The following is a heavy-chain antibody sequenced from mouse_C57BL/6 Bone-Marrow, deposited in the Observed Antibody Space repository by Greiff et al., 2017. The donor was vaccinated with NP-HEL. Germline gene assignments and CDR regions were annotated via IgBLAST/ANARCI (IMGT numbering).Heavy chain of an antibody. CDR2: IDPSDSET. CDR3: ARWADYGSSPDY. D-gene: IGHD1-1*01. J-gene: IGHJ2*01. CDR1: GYTFTSYW. V-gene: IGHV1-52*01. Sequence: QVQLQQPGAELVRPGSSVKLSCKASGYTFTSYWMHWVKQRPIQGLEWIGNIDPSDSETHYNQKFKDKATLTVDKSSSTAYMQLSSLTSEDSAVYYCARWADYGSSPDYWGQGTTLTVSS.